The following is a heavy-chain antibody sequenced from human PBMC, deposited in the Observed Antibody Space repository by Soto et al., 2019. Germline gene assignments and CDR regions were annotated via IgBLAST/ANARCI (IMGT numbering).Heavy chain of an antibody. CDR3: ARAGYCSGGSCLSGYYYGMDV. CDR1: GDSVSSNSAA. V-gene: IGHV6-1*01. J-gene: IGHJ6*02. CDR2: TYYRSKWYN. Sequence: PSQTLSRTCAISGDSVSSNSAAWNWIRQSPSRGLEWLGRTYYRSKWYNDYAVSVKSRITINPDTSKNQFSLQLNSVTPEDTAVYYCARAGYCSGGSCLSGYYYGMDVWGQGTTVTVSS. D-gene: IGHD2-15*01.